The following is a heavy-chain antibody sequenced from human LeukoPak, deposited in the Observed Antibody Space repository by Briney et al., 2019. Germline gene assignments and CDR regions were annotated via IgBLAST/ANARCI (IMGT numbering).Heavy chain of an antibody. Sequence: SETLSLTCTVSGGSISSYYWSWIRQPPGKGLEWIGYIYYSGSTNYNPSLKSRGTISVDTSKNQFSLKLSSVTAADTAVYYCARDRRYGDYPLYGMAVWGKGTTVTVSS. CDR3: ARDRRYGDYPLYGMAV. CDR2: IYYSGST. CDR1: GGSISSYY. V-gene: IGHV4-59*01. D-gene: IGHD4-17*01. J-gene: IGHJ6*04.